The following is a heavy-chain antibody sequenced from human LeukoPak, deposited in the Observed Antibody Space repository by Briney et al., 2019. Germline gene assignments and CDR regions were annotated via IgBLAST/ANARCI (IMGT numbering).Heavy chain of an antibody. CDR3: AKGSAWYFDY. V-gene: IGHV3-30*02. CDR1: GFIFSSYG. D-gene: IGHD6-19*01. CDR2: IQHDGSNE. Sequence: GGSLRLSCAASGFIFSSYGMHWVRQAPGKGLEWVAFIQHDGSNEYYADSVKGRSTISRDNSKNTLYLQMNSLRAEDTAVYYCAKGSAWYFDYWGQGTLVTVSS. J-gene: IGHJ4*02.